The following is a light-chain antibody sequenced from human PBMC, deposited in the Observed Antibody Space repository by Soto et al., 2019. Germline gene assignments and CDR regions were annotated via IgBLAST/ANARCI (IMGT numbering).Light chain of an antibody. J-gene: IGKJ1*01. V-gene: IGKV3-15*01. Sequence: EIVMTQSPATLSLSPGERASLPCRASHSISTNLAWYQQKPGQAPRLLIYGASTRATGIPARFSGSGSETEFTLTMSSLQSEDFAVYYCQQYNNWPRTFGQGTKVEIK. CDR3: QQYNNWPRT. CDR1: HSISTN. CDR2: GAS.